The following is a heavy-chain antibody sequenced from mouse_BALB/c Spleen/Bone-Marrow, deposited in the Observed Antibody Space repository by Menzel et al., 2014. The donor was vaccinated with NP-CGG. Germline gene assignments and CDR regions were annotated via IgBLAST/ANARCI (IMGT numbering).Heavy chain of an antibody. V-gene: IGHV5-6-3*01. D-gene: IGHD1-1*01. J-gene: IGHJ2*01. CDR3: ARERYYGNGRIFEY. CDR1: GFTFSSYG. Sequence: EVKLEESGGGLVQPGGSLKLSCAASGFTFSSYGMSWVRQTPDKRLELVATINSNGGSTYYPDSVKGRFTISRDNAKNTLYLQISSLKSEDTAMYYCARERYYGNGRIFEYWGPGTTLTVSS. CDR2: INSNGGST.